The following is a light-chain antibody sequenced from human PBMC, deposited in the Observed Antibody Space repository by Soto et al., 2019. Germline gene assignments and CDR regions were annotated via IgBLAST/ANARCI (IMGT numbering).Light chain of an antibody. Sequence: DIPLTQSPSFLSASVGDRVTITCRASQGLSNFLAWYQQKPGKAPKLLIYAASTLQSGVPSRFSGGGSGAEFTLTISSLQPEDFATYYCQQLYSYPITFGQGTRLEIK. CDR2: AAS. CDR1: QGLSNF. CDR3: QQLYSYPIT. J-gene: IGKJ5*01. V-gene: IGKV1-9*01.